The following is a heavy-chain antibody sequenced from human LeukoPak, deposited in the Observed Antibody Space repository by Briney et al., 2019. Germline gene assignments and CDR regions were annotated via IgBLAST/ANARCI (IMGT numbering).Heavy chain of an antibody. D-gene: IGHD2-8*01. Sequence: PGGSLRLSCAASGFTFSSYGMHWVRQAPGKGLEWVAVISYDGSNKYYADSMKGRFTISRDNSKNTLYLQMNSLRAEDTAVYYCAKANGHEDYWGQGTLVTVSS. J-gene: IGHJ4*02. CDR1: GFTFSSYG. V-gene: IGHV3-30*18. CDR2: ISYDGSNK. CDR3: AKANGHEDY.